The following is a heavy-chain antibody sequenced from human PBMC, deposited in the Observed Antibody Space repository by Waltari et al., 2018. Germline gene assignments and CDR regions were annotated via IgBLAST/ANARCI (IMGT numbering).Heavy chain of an antibody. CDR2: MIPIYGTP. V-gene: IGHV1-69*12. D-gene: IGHD1-26*01. CDR1: GGAFGSYA. CDR3: ARRNLGYAFDI. Sequence: VQLVQSGAEVKKPGSSVKVSCKASGGAFGSYAITWVRQAPGHGLEWVGGMIPIYGTPNFAQKFQGRVTFTADESTTTAYMELTSLKSEDTAIYYCARRNLGYAFDIWGQGTLVTVSS. J-gene: IGHJ3*02.